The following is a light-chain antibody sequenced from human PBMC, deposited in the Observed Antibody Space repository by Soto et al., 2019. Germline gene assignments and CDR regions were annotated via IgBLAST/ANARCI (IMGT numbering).Light chain of an antibody. V-gene: IGKV1-33*01. J-gene: IGKJ4*01. CDR3: QYYNSLPVT. CDR1: QDIGIY. Sequence: DIQMTQSPSSLSASVGDRVTITCQASQDIGIYLHWYQQKPGKAPKLLIYDASNLEIGVPSRFSGSGSGIDFTLTISSLQPEDYATYYCQYYNSLPVTFGGGTKMEIK. CDR2: DAS.